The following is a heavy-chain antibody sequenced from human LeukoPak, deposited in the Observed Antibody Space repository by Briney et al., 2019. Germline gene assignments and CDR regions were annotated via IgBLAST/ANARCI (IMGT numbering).Heavy chain of an antibody. CDR1: GFTFSSYW. Sequence: GSLRLSCAASGFTFSSYWMSWVRQAPGKGLEWVANIKQDGSEKYFVDSVKGRFTISRDNAKNSLYLKMNSMRAEDTAVYYCARTGTPFACWGQGTLVNVSS. CDR2: IKQDGSEK. CDR3: ARTGTPFAC. D-gene: IGHD1-1*01. V-gene: IGHV3-7*03. J-gene: IGHJ4*02.